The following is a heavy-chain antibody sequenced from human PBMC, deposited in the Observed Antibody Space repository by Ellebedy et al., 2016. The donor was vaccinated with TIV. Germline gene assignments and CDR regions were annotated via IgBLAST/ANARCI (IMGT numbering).Heavy chain of an antibody. CDR2: ISGSGGST. CDR1: GFTFSSYA. D-gene: IGHD3-3*02. J-gene: IGHJ4*02. Sequence: GGSLRLSCAASGFTFSSYAMSWVRQAPGKGLEWVSAISGSGGSTYYADSVKGRFTISRDNSKNTLYLQMNSLRTEDTAVYYCARSPQHFYYFDYWGQGTLVTVSS. CDR3: ARSPQHFYYFDY. V-gene: IGHV3-23*01.